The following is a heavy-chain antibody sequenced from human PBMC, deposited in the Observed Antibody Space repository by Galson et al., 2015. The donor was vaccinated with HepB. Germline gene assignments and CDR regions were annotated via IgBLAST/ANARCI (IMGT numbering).Heavy chain of an antibody. CDR1: GFTFSSYA. Sequence: SLRLSCAASGFTFSSYAMHWVRQAPGKGLEWVAVISYDGSNKYYADSVKGRFTISRDNSKNTLYLQMNSLRAEDTAVYYCARGYQLLDYWGQGTLVTVSS. D-gene: IGHD2-2*01. CDR3: ARGYQLLDY. CDR2: ISYDGSNK. J-gene: IGHJ4*02. V-gene: IGHV3-30*04.